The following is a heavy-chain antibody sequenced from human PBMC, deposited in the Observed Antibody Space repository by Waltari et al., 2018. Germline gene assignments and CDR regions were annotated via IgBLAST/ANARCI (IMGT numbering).Heavy chain of an antibody. CDR2: IYSGGST. V-gene: IGHV3-53*01. D-gene: IGHD3-22*01. CDR1: GFTVSSNY. CDR3: ATYYYDSSGYSGLA. J-gene: IGHJ5*02. Sequence: EVQLVESGGGLIQPGGSLRLSCAASGFTVSSNYVSWVRQAPGKGLEWVSVIYSGGSTYYADSVKGRFTISRDNSKNTLYLQMNSLRAEDTAVYYCATYYYDSSGYSGLAWGQGTLVTVSS.